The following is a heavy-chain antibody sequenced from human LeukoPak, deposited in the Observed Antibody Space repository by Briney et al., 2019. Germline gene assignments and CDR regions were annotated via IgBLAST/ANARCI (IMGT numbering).Heavy chain of an antibody. V-gene: IGHV3-23*01. CDR2: ISGGGDRT. Sequence: PGGSLRLSCVASGFMFASVGMNWVRKAPGKGLEWVSSISGGGDRTYYADSVKGRFTISRDNSKNKLYLQMNSLRAEDTAVYYCAKDGGEYYDILTGYYPRLYYMDVWGKGTTVTISS. J-gene: IGHJ6*03. D-gene: IGHD3-9*01. CDR1: GFMFASVG. CDR3: AKDGGEYYDILTGYYPRLYYMDV.